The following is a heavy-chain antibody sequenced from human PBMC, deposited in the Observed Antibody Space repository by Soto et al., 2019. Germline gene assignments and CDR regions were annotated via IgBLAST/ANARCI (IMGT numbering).Heavy chain of an antibody. CDR2: ISYDGSNK. V-gene: IGHV3-30*18. D-gene: IGHD1-7*01. J-gene: IGHJ5*02. Sequence: GGSLRLSCAASGFTFSSYGMHWVRQAPGKGLEWVAVISYDGSNKYYADSVKGRFTISRDNSKNTLYLQMNSLRAEDTAVYYCAKDEARNYVPVNWFDPWGQGTLVTVSS. CDR3: AKDEARNYVPVNWFDP. CDR1: GFTFSSYG.